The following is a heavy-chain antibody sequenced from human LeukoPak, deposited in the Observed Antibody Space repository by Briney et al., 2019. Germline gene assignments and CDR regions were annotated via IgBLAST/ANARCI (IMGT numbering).Heavy chain of an antibody. CDR1: GYSMSSVYY. D-gene: IGHD2-2*01. V-gene: IGHV4-38-2*02. CDR2: FHHSGTT. Sequence: SETLSLSCAVSGYSMSSVYYWGWIRQPPGKGLEWTGSFHHSGTTFYTPSLKSRVTISLDTAKNQFSLRMSSVTAEDTAVYYCAREDTYDVGVYNWGEGALVTLCS. CDR3: AREDTYDVGVYN. J-gene: IGHJ4*02.